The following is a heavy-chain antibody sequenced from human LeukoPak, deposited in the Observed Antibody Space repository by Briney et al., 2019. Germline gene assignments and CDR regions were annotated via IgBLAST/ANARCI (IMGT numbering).Heavy chain of an antibody. J-gene: IGHJ3*02. CDR2: IRSKANSYAT. V-gene: IGHV3-73*01. CDR1: GFTFSGSA. CDR3: VPNDAFDI. Sequence: GGSLRLSCAASGFTFSGSAMHWVRQASGKGLEWVGRIRSKANSYATAYAASVKGRFTISGDDSKNTAYLQMNSLKTEDTAVYYCVPNDAFDIWGQGTMVTVSS.